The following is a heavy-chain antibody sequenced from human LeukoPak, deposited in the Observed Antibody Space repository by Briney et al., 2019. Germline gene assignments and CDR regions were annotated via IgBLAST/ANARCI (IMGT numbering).Heavy chain of an antibody. D-gene: IGHD2-8*02. CDR1: GLHFSNFG. Sequence: SGGSLRLSCAASGLHFSNFGMHWVRQAPGKGLEWVTFIRYDGTTIYYADSVKGRFTISRDNSKNMLYLQMSSLKAEDTAVCYCVKEIYCTATTCQGNDAFHIWGQGTVVTVSS. CDR2: IRYDGTTI. J-gene: IGHJ3*02. CDR3: VKEIYCTATTCQGNDAFHI. V-gene: IGHV3-30*02.